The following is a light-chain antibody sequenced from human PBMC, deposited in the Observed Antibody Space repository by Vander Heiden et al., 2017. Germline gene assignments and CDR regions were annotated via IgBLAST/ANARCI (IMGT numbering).Light chain of an antibody. J-gene: IGKJ1*01. CDR2: WAS. V-gene: IGKV4-1*01. Sequence: DIVMTQSPDSLAVSLGERATINCKSSQSVLYSSNNKNYLTWYQQKPGQPPKLLIYWASTRESGVPDRFSGSGYGTDFTLTISSLQAEDVAVYYCKQNDRNPPWTFGQGTKVEIK. CDR3: KQNDRNPPWT. CDR1: QSVLYSSNNKNY.